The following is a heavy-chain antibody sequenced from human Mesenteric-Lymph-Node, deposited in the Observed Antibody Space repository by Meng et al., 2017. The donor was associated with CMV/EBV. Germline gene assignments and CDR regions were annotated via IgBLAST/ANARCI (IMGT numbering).Heavy chain of an antibody. D-gene: IGHD5-18*01. CDR1: G. J-gene: IGHJ6*02. CDR2: IWYDGSNK. Sequence: GIHWCRQAPDKGLEWVAVIWYDGSNKYYADSVKGRFTISRDNSKNTLYLQMNSLRAEDTAVYYCAKEFDGYSYGPPYYYYYGMDVWGQGTMVTVSS. CDR3: AKEFDGYSYGPPYYYYYGMDV. V-gene: IGHV3-33*06.